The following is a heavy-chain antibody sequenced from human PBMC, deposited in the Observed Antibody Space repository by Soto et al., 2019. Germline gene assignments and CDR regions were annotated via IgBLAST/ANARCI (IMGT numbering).Heavy chain of an antibody. CDR2: IYYSGNT. Sequence: PSETLSLACTVSVGSIRSCDYYWSWIRQPPGKGLEWIGNIYYSGNTYYNPSLKSRVTISVDTSKNQFSLKHTSVTAADTAVYYYVCALIQLRPSYYSGLDVWGQGIMVTVSS. CDR3: VCALIQLRPSYYSGLDV. V-gene: IGHV4-30-4*01. D-gene: IGHD4-4*01. J-gene: IGHJ6*02. CDR1: VGSIRSCDYY.